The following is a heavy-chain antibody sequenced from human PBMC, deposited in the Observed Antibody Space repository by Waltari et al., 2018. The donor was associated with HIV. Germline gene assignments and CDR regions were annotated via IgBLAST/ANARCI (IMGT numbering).Heavy chain of an antibody. D-gene: IGHD2-21*01. V-gene: IGHV3-15*01. CDR2: IKSKNDGGTI. CDR3: VTDAVAVPLDTAY. J-gene: IGHJ4*02. CDR1: GFTFINAW. Sequence: EVHLVESGGGLVKPGGSLRVSCTVSGFTFINAWMSWVRQAPGKGREWIGRIKSKNDGGTIDYAAPVKDRFTILRDDSKHTLYLEMSSLKIEDTGIYYCVTDAVAVPLDTAYWGQGTLVTVSS.